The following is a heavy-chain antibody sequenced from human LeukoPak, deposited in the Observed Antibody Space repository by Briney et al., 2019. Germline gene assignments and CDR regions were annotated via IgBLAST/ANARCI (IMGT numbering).Heavy chain of an antibody. Sequence: PGGSLRLSCAASGFTLSNYWMHWVRQAPGKGLVWVSRGEGDGSSSTYADSVKGRFTISRDNAKNTLYLQMNSLRAEDTAVYYCTKSDHFDYWGQGTLVTVSS. CDR1: GFTLSNYW. CDR3: TKSDHFDY. J-gene: IGHJ4*02. CDR2: GEGDGSSS. V-gene: IGHV3-74*03. D-gene: IGHD2-21*02.